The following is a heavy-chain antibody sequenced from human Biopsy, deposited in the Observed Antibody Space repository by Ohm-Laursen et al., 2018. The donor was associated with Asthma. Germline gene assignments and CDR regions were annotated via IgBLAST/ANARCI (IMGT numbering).Heavy chain of an antibody. V-gene: IGHV1-69*13. J-gene: IGHJ6*02. CDR2: IIPVFGTS. CDR1: GYTFTSYY. D-gene: IGHD4-17*01. CDR3: AREVSTVDYGYYYFAMDV. Sequence: SVKVSCRASGYTFTSYYMHWVRQAPGQGLEWMGGIIPVFGTSNCAQKFQGRVTFTADGSTSSAYMELSSLTSEDSAVYYCAREVSTVDYGYYYFAMDVWGQGTTVTVSS.